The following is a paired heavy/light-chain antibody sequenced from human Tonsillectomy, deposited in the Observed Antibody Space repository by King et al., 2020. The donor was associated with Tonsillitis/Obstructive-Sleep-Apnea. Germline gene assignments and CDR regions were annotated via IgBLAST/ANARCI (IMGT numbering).Heavy chain of an antibody. Sequence: EVQLVESGGGLIQPGGSLRLSCAASGFAVSNNYMSWVRQAPGKGLDWVSVIYGGSGTSYADSVKGRFTISRDNSKNTVYLQMNGLRAEDTAVYYCARAVVPASSSSLWLDYWGQGTLVTVSS. V-gene: IGHV3-53*01. D-gene: IGHD2-21*01. CDR1: GFAVSNNY. J-gene: IGHJ4*02. CDR3: ARAVVPASSSSLWLDY. CDR2: IYGGSGT.
Light chain of an antibody. Sequence: SYVLTQPPSVSVAPGKTARITCGGNNIGSKSVHWYQQKPGQAPVLVISNDSDRPSGIPERFSGSNSGNPATLSISRVEAGDEADYYCQVWDSTSDRPVVFGGGTKLTVL. CDR2: NDS. CDR3: QVWDSTSDRPVV. J-gene: IGLJ2*01. CDR1: NIGSKS. V-gene: IGLV3-21*01.